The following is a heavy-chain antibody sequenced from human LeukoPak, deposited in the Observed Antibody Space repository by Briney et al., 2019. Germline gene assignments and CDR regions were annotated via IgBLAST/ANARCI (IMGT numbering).Heavy chain of an antibody. D-gene: IGHD6-19*01. Sequence: PGGSLRLSCAASGFTFSSYAMSRVRQAPGKGLEWVSAISGSGGSTYYADSVKGRFTISRDNSKNTLYLQMNSLRAADTAVYYCAKALAVAGHYYFDYWGQGTLVTVSS. V-gene: IGHV3-23*01. CDR3: AKALAVAGHYYFDY. CDR1: GFTFSSYA. CDR2: ISGSGGST. J-gene: IGHJ4*02.